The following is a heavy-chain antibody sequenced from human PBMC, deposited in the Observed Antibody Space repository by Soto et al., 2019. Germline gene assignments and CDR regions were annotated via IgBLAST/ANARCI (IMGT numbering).Heavy chain of an antibody. CDR3: ARDHGSRYYYGMDV. J-gene: IGHJ6*02. D-gene: IGHD3-10*01. V-gene: IGHV1-69*13. CDR2: IIPIFGTA. Sequence: APVKVSCKGSGGTFSSYAISWVRQAPGQGLEWMGGIIPIFGTANYAQKFQGRVTITADESTSTAYMELSSLRSEDTAVYYCARDHGSRYYYGMDVWGPATTGTVSS. CDR1: GGTFSSYA.